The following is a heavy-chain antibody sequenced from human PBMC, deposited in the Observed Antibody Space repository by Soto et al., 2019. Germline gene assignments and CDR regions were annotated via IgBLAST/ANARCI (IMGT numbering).Heavy chain of an antibody. D-gene: IGHD3-10*01. J-gene: IGHJ4*02. V-gene: IGHV1-69*02. Sequence: QVQLVQSGAEGKKPGSSVKVSCKASGDTFSFYTINWVRQAPGLGLEWMGRVNPILSMSNYAQKFQGRVTMTADKSTSTAYMELRSLRPEDTAFYYCATSYGSGYRAFDYWGQGALVTVST. CDR3: ATSYGSGYRAFDY. CDR2: VNPILSMS. CDR1: GDTFSFYT.